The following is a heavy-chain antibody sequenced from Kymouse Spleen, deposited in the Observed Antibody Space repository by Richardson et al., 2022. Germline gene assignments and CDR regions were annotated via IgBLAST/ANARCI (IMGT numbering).Heavy chain of an antibody. CDR3: ARGRDIVVVPAAMSWFDP. D-gene: IGHD2-2*02. CDR1: GGSFSGYY. Sequence: QVQLQQWGAGLLKPSETLSLTCAVYGGSFSGYYWSWIRQPPGKGLEWIGEINHSGSTNYNPSLKSRVTISVDTSKNQFSLKLSSVTAADTAVYYCARGRDIVVVPAAMSWFDPWGQGTLVTVSS. J-gene: IGHJ5*02. V-gene: IGHV4-34*01. CDR2: INHSGST.